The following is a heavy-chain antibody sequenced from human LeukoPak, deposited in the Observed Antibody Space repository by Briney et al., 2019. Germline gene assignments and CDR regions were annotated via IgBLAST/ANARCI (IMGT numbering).Heavy chain of an antibody. J-gene: IGHJ5*02. CDR3: TREARVGNWFDP. D-gene: IGHD2-2*01. V-gene: IGHV1-2*02. CDR1: GYTFTDYY. Sequence: ASVKVSCRASGYTFTDYYIHWVRQAPGQGLEWMGWINPGNGGTNYAQKFQGRVTMTRDTSIRTVYMDLSRLRSDDTAVFYCTREARVGNWFDPWGQGTQVTVSS. CDR2: INPGNGGT.